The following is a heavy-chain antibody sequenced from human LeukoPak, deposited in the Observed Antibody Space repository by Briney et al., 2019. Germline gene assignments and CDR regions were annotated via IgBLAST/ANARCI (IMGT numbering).Heavy chain of an antibody. CDR3: AKDRRGDILTGSPFDY. CDR2: ISYDGNSD. Sequence: GGSLRLSCAASGFTFSRYGTHCVRQAPGRGLEWVALISYDGNSDYYADSVKGRFTISRDNSKNTLYLQMNSLRAEDTAVYFCAKDRRGDILTGSPFDYWGQGTLVTVSS. CDR1: GFTFSRYG. J-gene: IGHJ4*02. D-gene: IGHD3-9*01. V-gene: IGHV3-30*18.